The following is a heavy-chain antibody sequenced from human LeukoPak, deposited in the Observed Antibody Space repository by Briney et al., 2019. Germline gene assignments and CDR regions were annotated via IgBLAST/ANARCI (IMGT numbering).Heavy chain of an antibody. D-gene: IGHD6-13*01. J-gene: IGHJ5*02. V-gene: IGHV3-30-3*01. CDR1: GFTFSSYA. Sequence: GRSLRLSCAASGFTFSSYAMHWVRQAPGKGLEWVAVISYDGSNKYYADSVKGRFTISRDNSKITLYLQMNSLRAGDTAVYYCARDKGELAAAGFWFDPWGQGTLVTVSS. CDR3: ARDKGELAAAGFWFDP. CDR2: ISYDGSNK.